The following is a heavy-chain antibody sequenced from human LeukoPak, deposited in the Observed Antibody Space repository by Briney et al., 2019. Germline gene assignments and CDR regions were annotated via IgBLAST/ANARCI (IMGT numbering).Heavy chain of an antibody. D-gene: IGHD6-13*01. Sequence: PGGSLRLSCAASGFTFSDYWMHWVRHAPGKGLVWVSRINSDGTTTTYADSVKGRFTISRDNAKNSLYLQMNSLRAEDTAVYYCARFSWSDKRYFDYWGQGTLVTVSS. V-gene: IGHV3-74*03. CDR1: GFTFSDYW. J-gene: IGHJ4*02. CDR3: ARFSWSDKRYFDY. CDR2: INSDGTTT.